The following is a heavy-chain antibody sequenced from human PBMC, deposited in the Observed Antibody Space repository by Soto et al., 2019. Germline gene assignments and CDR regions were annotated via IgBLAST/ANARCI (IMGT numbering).Heavy chain of an antibody. CDR2: VYYTGSA. D-gene: IGHD4-17*01. Sequence: QLQLQESGPGLVKPSETLYITFIVSGDSISSSDHSWGWVRQPPGKGLEWIGSVYYTGSAYYNPSLTARVIMSIDTSKNQFSLSLSSVTAADTALYFCARRQSTVESLDYWGQGTLVTVSP. CDR3: ARRQSTVESLDY. J-gene: IGHJ4*02. CDR1: GDSISSSDHS. V-gene: IGHV4-39*01.